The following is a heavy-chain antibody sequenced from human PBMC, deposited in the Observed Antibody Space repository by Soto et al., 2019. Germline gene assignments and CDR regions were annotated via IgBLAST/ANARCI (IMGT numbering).Heavy chain of an antibody. J-gene: IGHJ5*02. CDR3: ARESGAGTTVNS. V-gene: IGHV4-4*07. CDR2: IYTSGSS. Sequence: QVQLQESGPGLVKPSETLSLTCTVSGGSISSYYWTWIRQPAGKGLEWIGRIYTSGSSNYNPSLKSRVTMSLDTSKNQFSLKLNSVTAADTAVYFCARESGAGTTVNSWGQGILVTVSS. CDR1: GGSISSYY. D-gene: IGHD4-17*01.